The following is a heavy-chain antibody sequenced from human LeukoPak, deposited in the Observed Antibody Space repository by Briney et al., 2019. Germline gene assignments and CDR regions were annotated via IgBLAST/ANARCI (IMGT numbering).Heavy chain of an antibody. J-gene: IGHJ4*02. V-gene: IGHV3-43D*03. CDR2: ISWFGDTT. D-gene: IGHD6-19*01. CDR1: GFTFDDYA. Sequence: GGSLRLSCAASGFTFDDYAMHWVRQAPGKGLEWVSLISWFGDTTYYADSVKGRFTISRDNSKNSLYLEMNSLRAEDTAVYYCARDPSGWYFVDYWGQGTLVTVSS. CDR3: ARDPSGWYFVDY.